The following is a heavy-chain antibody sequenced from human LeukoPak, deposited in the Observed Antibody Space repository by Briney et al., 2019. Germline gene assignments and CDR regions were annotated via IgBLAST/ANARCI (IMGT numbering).Heavy chain of an antibody. V-gene: IGHV1-2*02. J-gene: IGHJ4*02. Sequence: ASVKVSCKASGYTFTGNYMHWVRQAPGQGLEWMGWINPNSGGTNYAQKFQGRVTMTRDTSISTAYMELSRLRSDDTAVYYCARGARLRLGELSLFPYWGQGTLVTVSS. CDR1: GYTFTGNY. CDR2: INPNSGGT. CDR3: ARGARLRLGELSLFPY. D-gene: IGHD3-16*02.